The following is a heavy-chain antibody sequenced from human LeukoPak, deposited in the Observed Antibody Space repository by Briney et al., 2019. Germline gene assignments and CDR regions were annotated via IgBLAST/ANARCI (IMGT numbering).Heavy chain of an antibody. CDR2: IYYSGST. V-gene: IGHV4-39*01. CDR3: ARGSGSYHIWDAFDI. J-gene: IGHJ3*02. D-gene: IGHD1-26*01. Sequence: SETLSLTCTVSGGSISSSSYYWGWIRQPPGKGLEWIGSIYYSGSTYYNPSLKSRVTISVDTSKNQFSLKLSSVTAADTAVYYCARGSGSYHIWDAFDIWGQGTMVTVSS. CDR1: GGSISSSSYY.